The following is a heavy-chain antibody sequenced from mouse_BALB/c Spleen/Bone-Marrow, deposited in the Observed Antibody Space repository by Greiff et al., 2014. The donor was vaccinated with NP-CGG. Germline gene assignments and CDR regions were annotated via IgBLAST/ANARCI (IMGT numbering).Heavy chain of an antibody. CDR3: ARCNWDEYYAMDY. J-gene: IGHJ4*01. V-gene: IGHV14-1*02. CDR1: GFNIKGYY. Sequence: EVQLQQSGAELVRPGALVKLSCKASGFNIKGYYMHWVKQRPEQGLEWIGWIDPENGNTIYDPKFQGKASITADTSSNTAYLQLGSLTSEDTAVYYCARCNWDEYYAMDYWGQGTSVTVSS. CDR2: IDPENGNT. D-gene: IGHD4-1*01.